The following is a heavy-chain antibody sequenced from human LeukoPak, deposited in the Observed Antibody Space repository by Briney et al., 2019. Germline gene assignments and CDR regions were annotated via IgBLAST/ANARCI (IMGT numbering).Heavy chain of an antibody. V-gene: IGHV4-59*12. D-gene: IGHD3-16*02. Sequence: SETLSLTCTVSGGSISSYYWSWIRQPPGKGLEWMGYIYYSGSTNYNPSLKRRGTISVDTSKNQFPLKLSSVTAADTAVYYCARGLEGVYDYVWGSYRYNWFAPWGQGTLVTVSS. CDR2: IYYSGST. CDR1: GGSISSYY. J-gene: IGHJ5*02. CDR3: ARGLEGVYDYVWGSYRYNWFAP.